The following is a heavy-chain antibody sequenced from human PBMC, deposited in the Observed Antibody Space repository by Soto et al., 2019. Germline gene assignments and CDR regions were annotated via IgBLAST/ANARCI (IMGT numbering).Heavy chain of an antibody. Sequence: GGSLRLSCAASGFTFSDYGMHWVRQAPGKGLEWVALIWYDGSSEYYADSVKGRFTISRDNSTNTLHLQMNSLRDEDTAVYYCARDKEMATTYYFYYTAVWG. CDR1: GFTFSDYG. J-gene: IGHJ6*03. CDR3: ARDKEMATTYYFYYTAV. V-gene: IGHV3-33*01. D-gene: IGHD3-3*01. CDR2: IWYDGSSE.